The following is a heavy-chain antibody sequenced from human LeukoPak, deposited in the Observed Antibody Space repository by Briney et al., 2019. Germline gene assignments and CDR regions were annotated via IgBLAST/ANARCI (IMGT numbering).Heavy chain of an antibody. CDR3: ARDTGGYSSFDY. CDR2: VYYSGST. V-gene: IGHV4-39*01. Sequence: PSETLSLTCTVSRGSISSSSYYWGCLRQPPGKGLELSATVYYSGSTYYNPSLRRRVTISVDTSKNQFSLKLSSVTAADTAVYYCARDTGGYSSFDYWGQGTLVTVSS. D-gene: IGHD2-8*02. J-gene: IGHJ4*02. CDR1: RGSISSSSYY.